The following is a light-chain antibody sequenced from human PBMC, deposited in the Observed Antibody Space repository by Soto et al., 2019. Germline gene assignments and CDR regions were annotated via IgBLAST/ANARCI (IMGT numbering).Light chain of an antibody. CDR3: QSYDIRVSGWV. J-gene: IGLJ3*02. CDR2: AFT. CDR1: SSNIGAGHD. Sequence: QSVLTQPPSLSGAPGQRVTISCTWNSSNIGAGHDVHWYQKGLGTAPKLVIFAFTSRPSGVPDRFSGSRSDSSASLVVTGLQAEDEADYYCQSYDIRVSGWVFGGGTKLTVL. V-gene: IGLV1-40*01.